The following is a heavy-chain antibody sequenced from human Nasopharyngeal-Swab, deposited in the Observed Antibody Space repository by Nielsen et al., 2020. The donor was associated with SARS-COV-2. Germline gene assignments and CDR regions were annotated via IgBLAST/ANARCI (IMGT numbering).Heavy chain of an antibody. CDR2: INHSGST. CDR3: ARFRVGGSYFDY. CDR1: GGSFSGYY. Sequence: SETLSLTCAVSGGSFSGYYWSWVRQPPGKGLEWIGVINHSGSTNYNSSPKSRVTISVDTSKNQFSLKLSSVTAADTAVYYCARFRVGGSYFDYWGQGTLVTVSS. J-gene: IGHJ4*02. D-gene: IGHD1-26*01. V-gene: IGHV4-34*01.